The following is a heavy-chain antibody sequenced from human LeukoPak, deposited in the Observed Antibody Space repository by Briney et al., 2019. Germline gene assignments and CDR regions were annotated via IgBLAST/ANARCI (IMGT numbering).Heavy chain of an antibody. D-gene: IGHD1-26*01. CDR1: GGSISSYY. CDR2: IYTSGST. Sequence: PSETLSLTCTVSGGSISSYYWSWIRQPAGKGLEWIGRIYTSGSTNYNPSLKSRVTMSVDTSKNQFSLKLSSVTAADTAVYYCARGGLIGSYFYYYYYMDVWGKGTTVTVSS. V-gene: IGHV4-4*07. CDR3: ARGGLIGSYFYYYYYMDV. J-gene: IGHJ6*03.